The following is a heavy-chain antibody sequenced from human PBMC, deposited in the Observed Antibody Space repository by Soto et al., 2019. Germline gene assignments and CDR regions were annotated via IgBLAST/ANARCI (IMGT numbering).Heavy chain of an antibody. CDR2: IYWDDDK. Sequence: QITLKESGPTLVKPTQTLTLTCTFSGFSLSTSGVGVGWIRQPPGKALEWLALIYWDDDKRYSPSLKSRLTLTKDTTKNQVVLTMTNMDPVDTAPYYCAHMEGGSGQTKNFDYWGQGTLVTVSS. CDR3: AHMEGGSGQTKNFDY. D-gene: IGHD3-10*01. CDR1: GFSLSTSGVG. J-gene: IGHJ4*01. V-gene: IGHV2-5*02.